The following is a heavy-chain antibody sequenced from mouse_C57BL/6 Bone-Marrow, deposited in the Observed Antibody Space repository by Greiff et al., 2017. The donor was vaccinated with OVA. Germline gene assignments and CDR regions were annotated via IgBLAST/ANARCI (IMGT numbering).Heavy chain of an antibody. V-gene: IGHV5-12*01. CDR1: GFTFSDYY. J-gene: IGHJ3*01. CDR2: ISTGVGST. Sequence: DVKLVESGGGLVQPGGSLKLSCAASGFTFSDYYIYWVRQTPEKRLEWVAYISTGVGSTYYPDTVKGQFTFSRDNAKSTLYLQMSRLKSEDTAVYYCARHEEGAWVAYWGQGTMVTVSA. CDR3: ARHEEGAWVAY.